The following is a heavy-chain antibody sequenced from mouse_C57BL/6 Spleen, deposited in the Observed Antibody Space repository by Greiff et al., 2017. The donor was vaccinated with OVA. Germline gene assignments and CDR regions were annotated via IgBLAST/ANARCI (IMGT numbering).Heavy chain of an antibody. CDR1: GYTFTSYW. CDR3: ARRSIYDGYTGYFDV. J-gene: IGHJ1*03. V-gene: IGHV1-50*01. Sequence: QVQLQQSGAELVKPGASVKLSCKASGYTFTSYWMQWVKQRPGQGLEWIGEIDPSDSYTNYNQKFKGKATLTVDTSSSTAYMQLSSLTSEDSAVYYCARRSIYDGYTGYFDVWGTGTTVTVSS. D-gene: IGHD2-3*01. CDR2: IDPSDSYT.